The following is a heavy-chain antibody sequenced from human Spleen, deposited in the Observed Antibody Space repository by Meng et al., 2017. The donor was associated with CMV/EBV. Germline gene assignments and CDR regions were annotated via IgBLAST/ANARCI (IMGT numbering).Heavy chain of an antibody. CDR2: INYSGNT. CDR1: GGSISSGDYY. J-gene: IGHJ6*02. CDR3: ARVAGGYYYYYGMDV. D-gene: IGHD2-15*01. V-gene: IGHV4-30-4*08. Sequence: SETLSLTCTVSGGSISSGDYYWSWIRQPPGKGLEWIGYINYSGNTYYNPSLKSRLTISVDTSKNHFSLKLSSVSVADTAVYYCARVAGGYYYYYGMDVWGQGTTVTVSS.